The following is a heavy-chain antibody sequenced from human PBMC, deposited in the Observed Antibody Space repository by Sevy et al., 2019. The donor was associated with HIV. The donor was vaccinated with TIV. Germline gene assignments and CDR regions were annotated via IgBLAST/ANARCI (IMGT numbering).Heavy chain of an antibody. CDR1: GFTLGNNW. CDR3: ARLARPGNF. V-gene: IGHV3-74*01. CDR2: IGSDGTSP. D-gene: IGHD6-13*01. Sequence: GGSLRLSCVVSGFTLGNNWMHWVRQVPGKGLVWVSRIGSDGTSPSYADSVQGRFTMSRDSAKNTLYLQMNSLTAEDTDVYDCARLARPGNFWGQGTLVTVSS. J-gene: IGHJ4*02.